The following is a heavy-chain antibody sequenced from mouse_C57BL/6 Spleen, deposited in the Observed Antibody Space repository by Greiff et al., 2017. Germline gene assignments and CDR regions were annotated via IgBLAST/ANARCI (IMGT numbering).Heavy chain of an antibody. CDR3: AREVLRG. D-gene: IGHD1-1*01. J-gene: IGHJ1*03. CDR1: GFTFSDYG. Sequence: EVQLVESGGGLVKPGGSLQLSCAASGFTFSDYGMHWVRQAPEKGLEWVAYLSSGSSTLYFADTVKGRFTISRDNAKNTLFLQMTSLRAKDTAMYYWAREVLRGWGTGTTVTVSS. CDR2: LSSGSSTL. V-gene: IGHV5-17*01.